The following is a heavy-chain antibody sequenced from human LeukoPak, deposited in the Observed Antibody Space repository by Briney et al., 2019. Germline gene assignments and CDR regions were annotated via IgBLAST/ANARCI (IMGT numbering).Heavy chain of an antibody. Sequence: GGSLRLSCAASGFTFSNAWMSWVRQAPGKGLEWVGRIKSKTDGGTTDYAAPVKGRFTISRDDSKNTLYLQMNSLKTEDTAVYYCTTGRYGGYHNWYFDLWGRGTLVTVSS. CDR3: TTGRYGGYHNWYFDL. CDR2: IKSKTDGGTT. J-gene: IGHJ2*01. V-gene: IGHV3-15*01. D-gene: IGHD4-17*01. CDR1: GFTFSNAW.